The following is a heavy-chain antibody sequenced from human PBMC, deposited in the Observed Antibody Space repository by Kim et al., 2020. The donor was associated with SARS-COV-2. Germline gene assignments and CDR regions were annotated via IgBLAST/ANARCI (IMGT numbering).Heavy chain of an antibody. J-gene: IGHJ4*02. CDR3: ARSSSVGSGDFDC. D-gene: IGHD6-6*01. Sequence: KYSTKLQGRVTITSDASASTVYMDLSSLRSEDTAVYYCARSSSVGSGDFDCWGQGTLVTVSS. V-gene: IGHV1-3*01.